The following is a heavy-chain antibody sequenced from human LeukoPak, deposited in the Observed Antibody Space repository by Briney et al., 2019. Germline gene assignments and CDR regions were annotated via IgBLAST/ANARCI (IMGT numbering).Heavy chain of an antibody. Sequence: SETLSLTCTVSGGSISSYYWSWIRQPPGKGLGWIGYIYYSGSTYYSPSLKSRVTISVDTSKNQFSLKLSSVTAADTAVYYCARHGNGFQLYIWGQGTMVTVSS. CDR3: ARHGNGFQLYI. CDR2: IYYSGST. D-gene: IGHD1-1*01. V-gene: IGHV4-59*04. J-gene: IGHJ3*02. CDR1: GGSISSYY.